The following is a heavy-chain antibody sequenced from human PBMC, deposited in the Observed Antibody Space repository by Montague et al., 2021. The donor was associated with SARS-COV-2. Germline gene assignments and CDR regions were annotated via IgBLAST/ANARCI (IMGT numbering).Heavy chain of an antibody. CDR1: GFTFSSYS. V-gene: IGHV3-21*01. D-gene: IGHD6-19*01. Sequence: SLRLSCAASGFTFSSYSMNWVRQAPGKGLEWVSSISSSSSYIYYADSVKGRFTISRDNAKNSLYLQMNSLRAEDTAVYYCARDGDSSGWFDYWGQGTLVTVSS. CDR3: ARDGDSSGWFDY. J-gene: IGHJ4*02. CDR2: ISSSSSYI.